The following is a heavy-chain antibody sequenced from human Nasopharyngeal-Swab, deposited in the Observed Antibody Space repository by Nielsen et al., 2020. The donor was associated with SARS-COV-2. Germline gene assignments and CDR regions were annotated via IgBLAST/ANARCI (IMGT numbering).Heavy chain of an antibody. CDR2: ISSSSSYI. CDR3: AKGNTWYVDY. Sequence: WIRQPPGKGLEWVSSISSSSSYIYYADSVKGRFTISRDNAKNSLYLQMNSLRGEDTAFYCCAKGNTWYVDYWGQGTLVTVSS. J-gene: IGHJ4*02. V-gene: IGHV3-21*04. D-gene: IGHD1-14*01.